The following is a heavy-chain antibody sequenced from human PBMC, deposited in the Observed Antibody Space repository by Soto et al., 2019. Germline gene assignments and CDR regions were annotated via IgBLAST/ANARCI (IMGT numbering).Heavy chain of an antibody. D-gene: IGHD2-15*01. CDR1: GFTFSSYA. CDR3: ARVPGSYYYGMDV. CDR2: ISGSGGST. V-gene: IGHV3-23*01. J-gene: IGHJ6*02. Sequence: GGSLRLSCAASGFTFSSYAMSWVRQAPGKGLEWVSAISGSGGSTYYADSVKGRFTISRDNSKNTLYLQMNSLRAEDTAVYYCARVPGSYYYGMDVWGQGTTVTVSS.